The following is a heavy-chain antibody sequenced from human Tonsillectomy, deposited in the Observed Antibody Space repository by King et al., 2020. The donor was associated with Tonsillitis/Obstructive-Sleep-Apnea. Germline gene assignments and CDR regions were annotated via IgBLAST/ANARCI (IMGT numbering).Heavy chain of an antibody. V-gene: IGHV4-31*03. CDR3: VRVTGKVPLFDY. CDR2: IYHSGNN. Sequence: VQLQESGPGLVKPSQTLSLTCTVSGGSITSGGNYWGWVRQHPGKGLEWIGHIYHSGNNYYNPSLKSRITMSVDASENQFSLKLTSVTAADTAVYYCVRVTGKVPLFDYWGRGTVVTVSS. CDR1: GGSITSGGNY. D-gene: IGHD1-1*01. J-gene: IGHJ4*02.